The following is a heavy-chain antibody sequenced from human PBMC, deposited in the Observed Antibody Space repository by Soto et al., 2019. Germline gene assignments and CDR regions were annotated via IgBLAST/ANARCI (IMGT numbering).Heavy chain of an antibody. D-gene: IGHD3-3*01. CDR2: ISSDGSNK. CDR1: GFTFSDYT. V-gene: IGHV3-30-3*01. Sequence: QVQLVESGGGVVQPGKSLRLSCAASGFTFSDYTINWVRQAPGKGLEWVALISSDGSNKYYADSVKGRFTISRDTSRNTLYLQMNSLRAEDTAAYYCARDRKTYYDFWSGYLTGYWGQGTLVTVSS. CDR3: ARDRKTYYDFWSGYLTGY. J-gene: IGHJ4*02.